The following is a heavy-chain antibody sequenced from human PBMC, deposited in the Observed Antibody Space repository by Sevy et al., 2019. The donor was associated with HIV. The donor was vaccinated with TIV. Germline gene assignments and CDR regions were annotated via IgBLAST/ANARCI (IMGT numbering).Heavy chain of an antibody. CDR1: GFTFSSYG. V-gene: IGHV3-30*02. CDR2: IRYDGSNK. J-gene: IGHJ4*02. CDR3: AKDPTYVVVPAAMVYSSSPDY. Sequence: GGSLRLSCAASGFTFSSYGMHWVRQAPGKGLEWVAFIRYDGSNKYYADSVKGRLTISEDNSKNTLYRQMNSLRTEDTAVYYCAKDPTYVVVPAAMVYSSSPDYWGQGTLVTVSS. D-gene: IGHD2-2*01.